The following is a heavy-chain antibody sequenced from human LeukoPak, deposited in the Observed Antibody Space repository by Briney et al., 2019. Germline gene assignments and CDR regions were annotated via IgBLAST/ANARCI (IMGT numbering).Heavy chain of an antibody. Sequence: SCKASGGTFSSYAMSWVRQAPGKGLEWVSAISGSGGSTYYADSVKGRFTISRDNSKNTLYLQMNSLRAEDTAVYYCAKDIGLKGAFDIWGQGTMVTVSS. J-gene: IGHJ3*02. CDR3: AKDIGLKGAFDI. CDR1: GGTFSSYA. V-gene: IGHV3-23*01. CDR2: ISGSGGST. D-gene: IGHD1-26*01.